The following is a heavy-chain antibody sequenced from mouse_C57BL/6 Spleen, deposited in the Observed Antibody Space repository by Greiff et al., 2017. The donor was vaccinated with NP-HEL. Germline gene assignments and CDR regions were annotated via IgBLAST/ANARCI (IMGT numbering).Heavy chain of an antibody. J-gene: IGHJ2*01. D-gene: IGHD3-2*02. CDR2: IDPSDSYT. CDR1: GYTFTSYW. V-gene: IGHV1-69*01. CDR3: ARKDDSSGYYFDY. Sequence: VQLQQPGAELVMPGASVKLSCKASGYTFTSYWMHWVKQRPGQGLEWIGEIDPSDSYTNYNQKFKGKSTLTVDKSSSTAYMQLSSLTSEDSAVYYCARKDDSSGYYFDYWGQGTTLTVSS.